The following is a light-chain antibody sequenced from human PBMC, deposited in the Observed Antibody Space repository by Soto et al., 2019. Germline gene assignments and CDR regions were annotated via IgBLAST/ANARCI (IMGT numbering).Light chain of an antibody. J-gene: IGLJ1*01. V-gene: IGLV2-14*01. CDR3: SSYTSSSTLYV. CDR2: DVS. Sequence: ALTQPASVSGSPGQSITISCTGTSSDVGGYNYVSWYQQHPGKASKLMIYDVSNRPSGVSNRFSGSKSGNTASLTISGLQAEDEAGYYCSSYTSSSTLYVFGTGTKVTVL. CDR1: SSDVGGYNY.